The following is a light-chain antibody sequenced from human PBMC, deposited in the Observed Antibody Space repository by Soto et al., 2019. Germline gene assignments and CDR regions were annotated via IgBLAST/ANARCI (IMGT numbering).Light chain of an antibody. V-gene: IGKV1-33*01. CDR2: DAS. J-gene: IGKJ5*01. CDR1: EDVRKY. CDR3: QQYYKLLT. Sequence: DLQMTQSPSSLSASVGDRVTITCQASEDVRKYLNWYQQKPGKAPKLLIYDASNLETGVPSRFSGSGSGTEFTFTIISLQPEDIATYYCQQYYKLLTFGQGTRLEIK.